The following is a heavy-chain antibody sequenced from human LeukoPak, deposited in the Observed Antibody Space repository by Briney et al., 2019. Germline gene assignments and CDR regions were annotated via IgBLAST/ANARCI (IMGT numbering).Heavy chain of an antibody. Sequence: AGGALRLSCAASGFTFSSYSMNWVGQAPGKGVEWVSSISSSSSDIYYADSVKGRFTISRDKAKKSLYLQMNRLRAEHTAVYHCARWASNSHDYWGQGTLVTVSS. CDR3: ARWASNSHDY. D-gene: IGHD5-18*01. J-gene: IGHJ4*02. CDR2: ISSSSSDI. CDR1: GFTFSSYS. V-gene: IGHV3-21*01.